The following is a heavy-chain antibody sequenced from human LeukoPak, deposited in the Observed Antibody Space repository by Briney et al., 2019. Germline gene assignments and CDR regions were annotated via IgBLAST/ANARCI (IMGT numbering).Heavy chain of an antibody. CDR3: ARDDYLGNFDY. CDR1: GYTFTSYD. CDR2: ISAYNGNT. Sequence: ASVKVSCKASGYTFTSYDINWVRQATGQGLEWMGWISAYNGNTNYAQKLQGRVTMTTDTSTSTAYMELRSLRSDDTAVYYCARDDYLGNFDYWGQGTLVTVSS. D-gene: IGHD4-11*01. V-gene: IGHV1-18*01. J-gene: IGHJ4*02.